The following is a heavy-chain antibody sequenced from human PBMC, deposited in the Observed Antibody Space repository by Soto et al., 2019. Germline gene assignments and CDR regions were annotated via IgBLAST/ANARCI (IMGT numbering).Heavy chain of an antibody. CDR3: ASEPHYFDV. Sequence: VQLVQSGAEVKKPGASVKVSCKASGYTFTSYGISWVRQAPGQGLERMGWISAYNGNTKYAQKPQGRVTMTTDTTTSTAYMELQIERSDETAVYYGASEPHYFDVWGQRTLVTVSS. J-gene: IGHJ4*02. V-gene: IGHV1-18*01. CDR1: GYTFTSYG. CDR2: ISAYNGNT.